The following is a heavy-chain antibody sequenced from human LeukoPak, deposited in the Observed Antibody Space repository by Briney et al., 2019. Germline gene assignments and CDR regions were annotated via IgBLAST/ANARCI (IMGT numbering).Heavy chain of an antibody. CDR3: ARAGSPEGRIAVAGKPPVENFQR. CDR1: LGPFTSYA. V-gene: IGHV1-69*04. Sequence: ASVKVSCKASLGPFTSYAISWVRQAPGPGLQWMGRIIPILGIANEAQMFQGIVTITANKSPSTAYMELSSLRSEDTAVYYCARAGSPEGRIAVAGKPPVENFQRWGQGTLVTVSS. CDR2: IIPILGIA. D-gene: IGHD6-19*01. J-gene: IGHJ1*01.